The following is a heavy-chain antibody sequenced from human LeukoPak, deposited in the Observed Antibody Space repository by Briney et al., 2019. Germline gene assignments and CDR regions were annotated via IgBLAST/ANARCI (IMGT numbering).Heavy chain of an antibody. D-gene: IGHD2-15*01. Sequence: GGSLRLSCAASGFTFSSYSMNWVRQAPGKGLEWVSSISSSSSYIYYADSVKGRFTISGDNARNSLYLQMNSLRAEDTAVYYCARDGLAAATLHWCFDLWGRGTLVTVSS. J-gene: IGHJ2*01. CDR3: ARDGLAAATLHWCFDL. CDR1: GFTFSSYS. CDR2: ISSSSSYI. V-gene: IGHV3-21*01.